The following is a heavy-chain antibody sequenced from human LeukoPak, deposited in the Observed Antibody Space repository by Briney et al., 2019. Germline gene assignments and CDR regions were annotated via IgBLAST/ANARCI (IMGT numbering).Heavy chain of an antibody. J-gene: IGHJ4*02. Sequence: PGGSLRLSCAASGFTFSSYSMNWVRQAPGKGLEWVSSISSSNSFIYYADSVKGRFTISRDNAKNSLYLQMNSLRAEDTAVYYCASIYCTNGVCHFDYWGQGTLVTVSS. CDR2: ISSSNSFI. D-gene: IGHD2-8*01. V-gene: IGHV3-21*01. CDR3: ASIYCTNGVCHFDY. CDR1: GFTFSSYS.